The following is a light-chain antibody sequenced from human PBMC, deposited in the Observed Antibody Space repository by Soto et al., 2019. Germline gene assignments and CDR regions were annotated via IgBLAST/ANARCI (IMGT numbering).Light chain of an antibody. Sequence: QSVLTQPASVSGSPGQSITISCTGTSSDVGGYNSVSWYQQHPGKAPKVMIYKVSNRPSGVSDRFSGSKSGNTASLTISGLQAEDEADYYCSSFTRSVTYVFGTGTKVIVL. CDR2: KVS. J-gene: IGLJ1*01. CDR1: SSDVGGYNS. V-gene: IGLV2-14*01. CDR3: SSFTRSVTYV.